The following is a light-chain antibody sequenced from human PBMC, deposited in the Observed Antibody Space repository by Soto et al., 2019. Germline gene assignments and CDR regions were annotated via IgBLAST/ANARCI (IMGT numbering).Light chain of an antibody. Sequence: EIVMTQSPATLSVSPGETATLSCRASQSVRSNVAWYQQKPGQAPSLLIYGASTRATGIPARFSGSASGTEFTLSISSLQSEDSEVYYCQQYDNWPPWTFGQGTKVEIK. CDR1: QSVRSN. V-gene: IGKV3-15*01. CDR2: GAS. CDR3: QQYDNWPPWT. J-gene: IGKJ1*01.